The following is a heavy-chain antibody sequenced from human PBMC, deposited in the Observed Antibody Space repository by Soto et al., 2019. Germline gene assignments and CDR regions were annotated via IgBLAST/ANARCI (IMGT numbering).Heavy chain of an antibody. CDR3: ARDAGLANSGYVGWFDP. V-gene: IGHV1-69*01. J-gene: IGHJ5*02. D-gene: IGHD5-12*01. Sequence: QVQLVQSGAEVKKPGSSVKVSCKASGGTFSSYAISWVRQAPGQGLEWMGGIIPIFGTANYVQKFQGRVTITADESTSTAYMELSSLRSEDTAVYYCARDAGLANSGYVGWFDPWGQGTLVTVSS. CDR1: GGTFSSYA. CDR2: IIPIFGTA.